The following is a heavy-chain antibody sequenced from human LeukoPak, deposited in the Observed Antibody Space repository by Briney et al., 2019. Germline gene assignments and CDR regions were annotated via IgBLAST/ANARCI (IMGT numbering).Heavy chain of an antibody. CDR2: INPNSGGT. CDR3: AKDGKSYSGYDYYYYYYYMDV. CDR1: GYTFTGYY. Sequence: ASVKVSCKASGYTFTGYYMHWVRQAPGQGLEWMGWINPNSGGTNYAQKFQGRVTMTRDTSISTAYMELSRLRSDDTAVYYCAKDGKSYSGYDYYYYYYYMDVWGKGTTVTVSS. V-gene: IGHV1-2*02. J-gene: IGHJ6*03. D-gene: IGHD5-12*01.